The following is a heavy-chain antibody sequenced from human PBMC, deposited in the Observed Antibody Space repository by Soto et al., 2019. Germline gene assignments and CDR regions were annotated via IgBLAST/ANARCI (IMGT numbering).Heavy chain of an antibody. J-gene: IGHJ4*02. CDR1: GGTFSSYT. V-gene: IGHV1-69*02. CDR2: IIPILGIA. Sequence: QVQLVQSGAEVKKPGSSVKVSCKASGGTFSSYTISWVRQAPGQGLEWMGRIIPILGIANYAQKFQGRVTITADKATSTACMELSSLRSEDTAVYYCAAEGGGSSGYFDYWGQGTLVTVSS. CDR3: AAEGGGSSGYFDY. D-gene: IGHD6-19*01.